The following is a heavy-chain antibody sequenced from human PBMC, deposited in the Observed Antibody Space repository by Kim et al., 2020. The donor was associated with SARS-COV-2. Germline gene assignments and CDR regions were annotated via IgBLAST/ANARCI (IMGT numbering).Heavy chain of an antibody. CDR2: IYSGGST. J-gene: IGHJ4*02. CDR1: GFTVSSNY. V-gene: IGHV3-66*02. D-gene: IGHD6-13*01. CDR3: ARDQGSSWTGNYFDY. Sequence: GGSLRLSCAASGFTVSSNYMSWVRQAPGKGLEWVSVIYSGGSTYYADSVKGRFTISRDNSKNTLYLQMNSLRAEDTAVYYCARDQGSSWTGNYFDYWGQGTLVTVSS.